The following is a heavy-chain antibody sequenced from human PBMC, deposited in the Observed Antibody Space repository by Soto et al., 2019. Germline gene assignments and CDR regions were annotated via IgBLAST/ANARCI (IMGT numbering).Heavy chain of an antibody. D-gene: IGHD2-2*03. CDR2: IKQDGSEK. J-gene: IGHJ5*02. Sequence: PGGSLRLSCAASGFTFSSYWMSWVRQAPGKGLEWVANIKQDGSEKYYVDSVKGRFTISRDNAKNSLYLQMNSLRAEDTAVYYCARGGGYCSSTSCYWFDPWGQGTLVTVSS. CDR1: GFTFSSYW. CDR3: ARGGGYCSSTSCYWFDP. V-gene: IGHV3-7*01.